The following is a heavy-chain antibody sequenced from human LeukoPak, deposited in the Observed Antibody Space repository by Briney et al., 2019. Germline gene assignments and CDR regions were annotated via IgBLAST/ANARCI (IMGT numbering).Heavy chain of an antibody. CDR3: AELGITMIGGV. Sequence: GGSLRLSCAASGFTFTNYAMSWVRQAPGKGLEWVSGISGSGDSTYYADSVKGRFTISRDNSKNSLYLQMNSLRAEDTAVYYCAELGITMIGGVWGKGTTVTISS. CDR2: ISGSGDST. J-gene: IGHJ6*04. V-gene: IGHV3-23*01. CDR1: GFTFTNYA. D-gene: IGHD3-10*02.